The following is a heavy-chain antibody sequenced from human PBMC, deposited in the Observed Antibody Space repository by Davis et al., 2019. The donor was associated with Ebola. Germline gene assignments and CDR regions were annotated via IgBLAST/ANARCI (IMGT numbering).Heavy chain of an antibody. J-gene: IGHJ4*02. V-gene: IGHV4-39*01. CDR3: ARGWDGDRHFDY. CDR2: IYSSRTT. CDR1: SGSISDSRYY. D-gene: IGHD4-17*01. Sequence: GSLRLSCSVSSGSISDSRYYWGWVRQTPEKGLEYIATIYSSRTTYSNPSLKSRVTLSIDTSKNQFSLERDSVTAADTAVYYCARGWDGDRHFDYWGQGTLVTVSS.